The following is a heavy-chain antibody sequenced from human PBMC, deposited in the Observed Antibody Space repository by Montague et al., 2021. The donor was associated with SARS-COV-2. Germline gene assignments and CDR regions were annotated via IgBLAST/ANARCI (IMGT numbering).Heavy chain of an antibody. CDR1: GFTFSTYA. Sequence: SLRLSCAASGFTFSTYAMSWVRQAPGKGLEWVSTIGGGGDTPYYADSVKGRFTISRDNSKNTVFLQMNSLRAEDTATYYCAKDSRYSSGVWGQGTTATVSS. D-gene: IGHD6-19*01. J-gene: IGHJ6*02. CDR3: AKDSRYSSGV. V-gene: IGHV3-23*01. CDR2: IGGGGDTP.